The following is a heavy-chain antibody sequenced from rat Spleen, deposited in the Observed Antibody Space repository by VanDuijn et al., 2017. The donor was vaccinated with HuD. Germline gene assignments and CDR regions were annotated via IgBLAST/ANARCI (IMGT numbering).Heavy chain of an antibody. V-gene: IGHV3-1*01. J-gene: IGHJ2*01. D-gene: IGHD1-5*01. CDR3: ARSSYRYNWDFDY. CDR2: ISYSGSP. CDR1: DYSITSNF. Sequence: VQLKESGPGLVKPSQSLSLTCSVTDYSITSNFWGWIRKFPGNKMEWMGYISYSGSPNYNPSLKSRISITRDTSRNQFFLQVNSVTTEDTATYYCARSSYRYNWDFDYWGQGVMVTVSS.